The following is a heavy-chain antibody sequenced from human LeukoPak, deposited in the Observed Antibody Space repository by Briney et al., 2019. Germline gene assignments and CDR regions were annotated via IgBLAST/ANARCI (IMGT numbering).Heavy chain of an antibody. D-gene: IGHD5-18*01. CDR3: ASTSNSALGLRYFDH. J-gene: IGHJ4*02. CDR1: GASVSDGNYY. CDR2: MFYSEST. Sequence: SERMSLTYSVSGASVSDGNYYWSWIRQPPGRGLEWIGYMFYSESTRYNHSLKSRVTRSVDKSKNQFSLHMSSVTAADTAVYYCASTSNSALGLRYFDHWGQGSLVTVSS. V-gene: IGHV4-61*01.